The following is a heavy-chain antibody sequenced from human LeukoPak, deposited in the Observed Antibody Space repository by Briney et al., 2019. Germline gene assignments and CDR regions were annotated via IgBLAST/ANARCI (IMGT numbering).Heavy chain of an antibody. CDR3: AREGGFYRPLDY. V-gene: IGHV4-4*02. J-gene: IGHJ4*02. Sequence: SETLSLTCGVSGGSVTSTNWWTWVRQPPGKGLEWIGEVHLDGRTNYNPSLKSRLTMSVDLSENHVSLKLTSVTAADTAVYYCAREGGFYRPLDYSGQGTLLTVSS. CDR2: VHLDGRT. CDR1: GGSVTSTNW. D-gene: IGHD3-3*01.